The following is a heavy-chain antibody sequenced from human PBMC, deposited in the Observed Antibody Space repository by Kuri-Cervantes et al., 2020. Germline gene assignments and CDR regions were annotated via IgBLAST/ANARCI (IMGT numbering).Heavy chain of an antibody. D-gene: IGHD3-16*01. V-gene: IGHV3-72*01. CDR1: GFTFSDHY. CDR2: TRNRANSYTT. J-gene: IGHJ4*02. Sequence: GESLKIPCAASGFTFSDHYTDWVRQAPGKGLEWVGRTRNRANSYTTEYAASVKDRFTISRDASKTSVYLQMNSLKTEDTAVYYCTRGNIWGSSVDWGQGTLVTVSS. CDR3: TRGNIWGSSVD.